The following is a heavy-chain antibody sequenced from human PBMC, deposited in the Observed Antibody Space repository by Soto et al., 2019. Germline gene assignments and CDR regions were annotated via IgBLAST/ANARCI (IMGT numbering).Heavy chain of an antibody. J-gene: IGHJ4*02. V-gene: IGHV3-13*04. CDR2: IGIVGDT. D-gene: IGHD3-3*01. Sequence: GGSLRLSCAASGFTFSNYDMHWVRQATGKGLEWVSGIGIVGDTYYPGSVKGRFTISRENAKNSLYLQMNSLRAGDTAVYYCARVFNTYYFDSWGQGNMVTVSS. CDR3: ARVFNTYYFDS. CDR1: GFTFSNYD.